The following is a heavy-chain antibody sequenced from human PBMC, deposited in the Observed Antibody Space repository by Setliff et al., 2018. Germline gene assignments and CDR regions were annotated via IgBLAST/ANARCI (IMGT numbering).Heavy chain of an antibody. V-gene: IGHV1-69*06. Sequence: ASVKVSCKASGYTFTSYGISWVRQAPGQGLEWMGWIIPIFGTANYAQKFQGRVTITADKSTSTAYMELSSLRSEDTAVYYCARGLDYYDSSGYYSSEYFQHWGQGTLVTVSS. CDR3: ARGLDYYDSSGYYSSEYFQH. CDR1: GYTFTSYG. D-gene: IGHD3-22*01. J-gene: IGHJ1*01. CDR2: IIPIFGTA.